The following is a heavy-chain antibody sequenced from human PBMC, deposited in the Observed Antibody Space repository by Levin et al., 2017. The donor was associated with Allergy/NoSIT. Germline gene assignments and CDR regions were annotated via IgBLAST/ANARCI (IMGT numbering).Heavy chain of an antibody. D-gene: IGHD6-6*01. CDR3: ARSPNTIAGRGAFDI. Sequence: GESLKISCAASGFTFSRYEMNWVRQAPGKGLEWVSYISGGGGSKHYADSVKGRFTISRDNAKNSVFLQMNTVRAEDTAVYYCARSPNTIAGRGAFDIWGQGAMVIVSS. V-gene: IGHV3-48*03. CDR2: ISGGGGSK. CDR1: GFTFSRYE. J-gene: IGHJ3*02.